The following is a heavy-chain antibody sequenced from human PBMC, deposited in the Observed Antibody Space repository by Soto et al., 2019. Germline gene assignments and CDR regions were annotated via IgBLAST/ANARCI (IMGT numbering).Heavy chain of an antibody. Sequence: QGQLVESGGGVVQPGRSLRLSCVVPGFIFYGHDMHWGRQAAGKGLEWVASVSHDGRDKYYGDSGRGRFTVSRDRSQDLVSPQMNTLRVVDTAVYYCARQGLYNEHSSPLDPPVAARYSSSTSSHYRGLDVWGQGTTVTVSS. CDR3: ARQGLYNEHSSPLDPPVAARYSSSTSSHYRGLDV. V-gene: IGHV3-30*03. D-gene: IGHD6-19*01. CDR2: VSHDGRDK. CDR1: GFIFYGHD. J-gene: IGHJ6*02.